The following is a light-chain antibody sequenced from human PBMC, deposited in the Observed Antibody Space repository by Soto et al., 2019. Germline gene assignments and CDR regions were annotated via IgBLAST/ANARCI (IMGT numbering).Light chain of an antibody. V-gene: IGLV2-11*01. J-gene: IGLJ3*02. CDR1: SSDVV. Sequence: QSALTQPRSVSGSPGQSVTISCTGTSSDVVSWYQQHPGKAPKLIIYYVSQRPSGVPDRFSGSKSGNTASLTISGLQAEDEADYYCCSSAGGFTWVFGDGTKLTVL. CDR2: YVS. CDR3: CSSAGGFTWV.